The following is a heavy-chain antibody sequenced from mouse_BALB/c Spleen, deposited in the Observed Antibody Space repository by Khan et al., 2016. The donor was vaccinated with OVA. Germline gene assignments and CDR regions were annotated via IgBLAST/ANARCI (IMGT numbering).Heavy chain of an antibody. CDR2: IYPFSGGT. J-gene: IGHJ3*01. Sequence: VQLQQSGPELMKPGASVKISCKTSGYLFTSYYIHWMIQSYGKSLEWIGYIYPFSGGTTYNQKFKVKATLTADKSSSTAYIHLRNLTSEDSAVYYCARHGYFVCFDYGGQGNLVTVAA. CDR1: GYLFTSYY. V-gene: IGHV1-26*01. CDR3: ARHGYFVCFDY. D-gene: IGHD2-2*01.